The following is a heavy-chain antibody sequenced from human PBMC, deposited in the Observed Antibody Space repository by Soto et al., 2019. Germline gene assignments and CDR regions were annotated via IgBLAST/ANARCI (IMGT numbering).Heavy chain of an antibody. CDR2: VSGSGGST. V-gene: IGHV3-23*01. CDR1: GFTFNNCA. D-gene: IGHD5-18*01. J-gene: IGHJ4*02. CDR3: AKESGYSYGYYFDY. Sequence: GGSLRLSCATSGFTFNNCAMSWVRQAPGKGLEWVSAVSGSGGSTYYADSVKGRFTISRDNSKNTLSLQMNSLRAEDTAVYYCAKESGYSYGYYFDYWGQGTLVTV.